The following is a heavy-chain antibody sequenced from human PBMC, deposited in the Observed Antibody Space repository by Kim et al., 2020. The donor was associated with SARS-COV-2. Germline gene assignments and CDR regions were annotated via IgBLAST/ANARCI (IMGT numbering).Heavy chain of an antibody. V-gene: IGHV4-39*01. Sequence: SETLSLTCTVSGGSISSSSYYWGWIRQPPGKGLEWIGSIYYSGSTYYNPSLKSRVTISVDTSKNQFSLKLSSVTAADTAVYYCASLLGWQQLGRRTTFDYWGQGTLVTVSS. CDR2: IYYSGST. CDR1: GGSISSSSYY. CDR3: ASLLGWQQLGRRTTFDY. J-gene: IGHJ4*02. D-gene: IGHD6-13*01.